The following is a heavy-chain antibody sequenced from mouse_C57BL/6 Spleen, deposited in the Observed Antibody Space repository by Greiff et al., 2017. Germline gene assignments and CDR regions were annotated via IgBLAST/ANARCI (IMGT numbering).Heavy chain of an antibody. CDR3: ATYGNYPAWFAY. V-gene: IGHV1-64*01. CDR2: IHPNSGST. CDR1: GYTFTSYW. D-gene: IGHD2-1*01. Sequence: QLQQPGAELVKPGASVKLSCKASGYTFTSYWMHWVKQRPGQGLEWIGMIHPNSGSTNYNEKFKSKATLTVDKSSSTAYMQLSSLTSEDSAVYYCATYGNYPAWFAYWGQGTLVTVSA. J-gene: IGHJ3*01.